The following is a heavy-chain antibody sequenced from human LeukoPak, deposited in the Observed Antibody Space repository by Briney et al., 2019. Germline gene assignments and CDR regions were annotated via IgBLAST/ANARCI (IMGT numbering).Heavy chain of an antibody. CDR1: GGSISSHY. V-gene: IGHV4-4*07. CDR2: IYTSGST. Sequence: SETLSLTCTVSGGSISSHYWTWIRQPPGKGLEWIGRIYTSGSTNYNPSLKSRVTISVDTSKNQFSLKLSSVTAADTAVYYCARAPRVITMVRGVAQFDPWGQGTLVTVSS. CDR3: ARAPRVITMVRGVAQFDP. J-gene: IGHJ5*02. D-gene: IGHD3-10*01.